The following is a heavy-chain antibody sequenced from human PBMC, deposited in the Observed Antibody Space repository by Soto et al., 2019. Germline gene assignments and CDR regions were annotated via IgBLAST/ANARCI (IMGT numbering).Heavy chain of an antibody. V-gene: IGHV4-4*02. CDR3: ARDTIMITFGGVIATYYYYYGMDV. Sequence: PSETLSLTCAVSGGSISSSNWWSWVRQPPGKGLEWIGEIYHSGSTNYNPSLKSRVTISVDKSKNQFSLKLSSVTAADTAVYYCARDTIMITFGGVIATYYYYYGMDVWGQGTTVTVSS. J-gene: IGHJ6*02. D-gene: IGHD3-16*02. CDR2: IYHSGST. CDR1: GGSISSSNW.